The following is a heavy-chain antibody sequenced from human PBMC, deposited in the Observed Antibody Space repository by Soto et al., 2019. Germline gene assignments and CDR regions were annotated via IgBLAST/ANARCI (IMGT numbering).Heavy chain of an antibody. D-gene: IGHD5-12*01. CDR2: IYYSGST. V-gene: IGHV4-31*03. J-gene: IGHJ4*02. CDR3: ASRYSVYANRFDY. Sequence: QVQLQESGPGLVKPSQTLSLTCTVSGVSISSGGYYWSWIRQHPGKGLEWIGYIYYSGSTYYNPSLKSRVTRSLATTRNQFSLKLSSVTAADTAVYYCASRYSVYANRFDYWGQGTLVTVSS. CDR1: GVSISSGGYY.